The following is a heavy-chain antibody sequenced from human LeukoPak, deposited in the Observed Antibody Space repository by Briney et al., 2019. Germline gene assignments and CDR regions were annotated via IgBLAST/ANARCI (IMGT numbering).Heavy chain of an antibody. Sequence: SETLSLTCTFSGGSISSYYSSWIRQPAGKGLEWIGRIYTSGSTNYNPSLKSRVTMSVDTSKNQFSLKLSSVTAADTAVYYCARDISRWNELDSWGQGTVVTVSS. V-gene: IGHV4-4*07. CDR2: IYTSGST. CDR1: GGSISSYY. D-gene: IGHD1-1*01. CDR3: ARDISRWNELDS. J-gene: IGHJ4*02.